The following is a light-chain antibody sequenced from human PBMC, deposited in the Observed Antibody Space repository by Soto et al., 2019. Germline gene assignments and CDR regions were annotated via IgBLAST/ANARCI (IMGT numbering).Light chain of an antibody. J-gene: IGLJ2*01. CDR2: EVS. Sequence: QSVLTQPPSASGSPGQSVTISCTGTSSDVGGGYNYVSWYQHHPGKIPKLKIYEVSKRPSGVPERFYGSKSGNTASLTVSGLQAEDEADYFCSSYAGNNNLIFGGGTKVTVL. CDR1: SSDVGGGYNY. CDR3: SSYAGNNNLI. V-gene: IGLV2-8*01.